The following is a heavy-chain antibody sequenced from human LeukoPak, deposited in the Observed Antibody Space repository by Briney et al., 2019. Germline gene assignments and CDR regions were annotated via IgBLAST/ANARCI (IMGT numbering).Heavy chain of an antibody. Sequence: GASVKVSCKASGYTFTSYDINWVRQATGQGLEWMGWMNPNSGNTGYAQKFQGRVTMTRNTSISTAYMELSSLRSEDTAVYYCFLSSSWYPAFDYWGQGTLVTVSS. J-gene: IGHJ4*02. CDR2: MNPNSGNT. D-gene: IGHD6-13*01. CDR1: GYTFTSYD. CDR3: FLSSSWYPAFDY. V-gene: IGHV1-8*01.